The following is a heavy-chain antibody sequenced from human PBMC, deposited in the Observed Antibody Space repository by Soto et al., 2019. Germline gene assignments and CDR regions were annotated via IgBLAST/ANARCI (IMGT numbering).Heavy chain of an antibody. Sequence: EVQLVESGGGLVQPGGSLRLSCAASGFTFSSYWMHWVRQAPGKGLVWVSRINSDGSSTSYADSVKGRFTISRDNAKKPLYLQMTSLRAEDTAVYYCASMGWWELRSNDYWGQGTLVTVSS. V-gene: IGHV3-74*01. CDR2: INSDGSST. CDR1: GFTFSSYW. J-gene: IGHJ4*02. D-gene: IGHD1-26*01. CDR3: ASMGWWELRSNDY.